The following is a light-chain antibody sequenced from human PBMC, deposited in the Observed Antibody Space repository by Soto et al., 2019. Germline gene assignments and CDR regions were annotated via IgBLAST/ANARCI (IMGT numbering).Light chain of an antibody. CDR2: DAS. CDR3: QQRSNRPLT. CDR1: QSVSRY. V-gene: IGKV3-11*01. J-gene: IGKJ5*01. Sequence: EIVFTQSPATLSFSPGEGSTLSGRASQSVSRYLAWYQQKPGQAPRLLIYDASTRVTGIPARFSGSGSGTDFTLTISSLEPEDFAVYYCQQRSNRPLTFGQGTRLEIK.